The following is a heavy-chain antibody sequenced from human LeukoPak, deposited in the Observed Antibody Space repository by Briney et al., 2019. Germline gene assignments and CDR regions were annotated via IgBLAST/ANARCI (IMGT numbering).Heavy chain of an antibody. CDR1: GFTFSSYG. CDR2: IWYDGSNK. Sequence: GGSLRLSCAASGFTFSSYGMHWVRQAPGKGLEWVAVIWYDGSNKYYADSVKGRFTISRDNSKNTLYLQMNSLRAEDTAVYYCARDSFPYYYDSSLSGWGQGTLVTASS. J-gene: IGHJ4*02. D-gene: IGHD3-22*01. CDR3: ARDSFPYYYDSSLSG. V-gene: IGHV3-33*01.